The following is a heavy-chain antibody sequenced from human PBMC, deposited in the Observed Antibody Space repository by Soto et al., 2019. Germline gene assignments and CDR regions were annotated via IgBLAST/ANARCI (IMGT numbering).Heavy chain of an antibody. J-gene: IGHJ4*02. D-gene: IGHD6-13*01. CDR1: GGSISSYY. CDR3: ARVPLSSSSWYYFDY. Sequence: SETLSLTCTVSGGSISSYYWSWIRQPPGKGLEWIGYIYYSGSTNYNPSLKSRVTISVDTSKNQFSLKLSSVTAADTAVYYCARVPLSSSSWYYFDYWGQGTLVTVSS. V-gene: IGHV4-59*01. CDR2: IYYSGST.